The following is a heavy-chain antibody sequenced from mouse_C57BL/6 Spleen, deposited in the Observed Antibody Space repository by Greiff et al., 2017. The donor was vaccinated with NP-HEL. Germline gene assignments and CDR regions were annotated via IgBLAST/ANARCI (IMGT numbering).Heavy chain of an antibody. CDR3: ARYYGYPFAY. V-gene: IGHV1-74*01. Sequence: QVHVKQPGAELVKPGASVKVSCKASGYTFTSYWMHWVKQRPGQGLEWIGRIHPSDSDTNYNEKFKSKATLTVDKSSSTAYMQLSSLTSEDSAVYYCARYYGYPFAYWGQGTLVTVSA. CDR2: IHPSDSDT. CDR1: GYTFTSYW. D-gene: IGHD2-2*01. J-gene: IGHJ3*01.